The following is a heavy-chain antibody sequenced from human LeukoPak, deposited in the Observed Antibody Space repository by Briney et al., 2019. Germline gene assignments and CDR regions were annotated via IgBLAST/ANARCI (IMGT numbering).Heavy chain of an antibody. CDR1: GGSISSYY. CDR2: IYTSGST. D-gene: IGHD3-22*01. Sequence: SETLSLTCTVSGGSISSYYWSWIRQPAGKGPEWIGRIYTSGSTNYKPSLKSRVTRSVDTSKNQFSLKLSSVTAADTAVYYCAREEMIVVVTPGGDAFDIWGQGTMVTVSS. CDR3: AREEMIVVVTPGGDAFDI. J-gene: IGHJ3*02. V-gene: IGHV4-4*07.